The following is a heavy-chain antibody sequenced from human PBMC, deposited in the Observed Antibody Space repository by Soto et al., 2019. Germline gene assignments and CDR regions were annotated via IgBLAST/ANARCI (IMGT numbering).Heavy chain of an antibody. V-gene: IGHV3-74*01. Sequence: GGSLRLSCAASGFTFSSYWMHWVRQAPGKGLVWVSRINSDGSSTSYADSVKGRFTISRDNAKNTLYLQMNSLRAEDTAVYYCARAPYYDILTGYSVGNFDYWGQGTLVTVSS. J-gene: IGHJ4*02. D-gene: IGHD3-9*01. CDR3: ARAPYYDILTGYSVGNFDY. CDR2: INSDGSST. CDR1: GFTFSSYW.